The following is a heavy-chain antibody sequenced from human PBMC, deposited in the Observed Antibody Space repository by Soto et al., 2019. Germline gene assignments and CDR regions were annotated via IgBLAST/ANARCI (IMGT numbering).Heavy chain of an antibody. D-gene: IGHD6-19*01. CDR2: INAGNGNT. CDR1: GYIFTSYA. CDR3: ARDGSYSSGWYFDY. J-gene: IGHJ4*02. Sequence: GASVKVSCKASGYIFTSYAMHWVRQAPGQRLEWMGWINAGNGNTKYSQKFQGRVTITRDTSASTAYMELSSLRSEDTAVYYCARDGSYSSGWYFDYWGQGTLVTVSS. V-gene: IGHV1-3*01.